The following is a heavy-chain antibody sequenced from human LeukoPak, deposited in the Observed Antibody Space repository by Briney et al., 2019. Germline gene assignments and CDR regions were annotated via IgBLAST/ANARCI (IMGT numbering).Heavy chain of an antibody. J-gene: IGHJ4*02. V-gene: IGHV3-30-3*01. CDR2: ISYDGSNK. CDR3: AKDQYSAEGASDY. Sequence: GGSPRLSCAASGFTFSSYAMHWVRQAPGKGLEWVAVISYDGSNKYYADSVKGRFTISRDNSKNTLYLQMDSLRAEDTAVYYCAKDQYSAEGASDYWGQGTLVTVSS. CDR1: GFTFSSYA. D-gene: IGHD5-12*01.